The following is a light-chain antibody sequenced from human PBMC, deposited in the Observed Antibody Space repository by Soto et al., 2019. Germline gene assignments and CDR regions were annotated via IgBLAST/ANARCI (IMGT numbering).Light chain of an antibody. Sequence: QSALTQPASVSGSPGQSITISCTGTSSDVGNYNYVSWYQLHPGKAPKLMIYEVTNRPSGVSDRFSGSKSGNTASLAVSGLQAEDEGDYHCSSYGRSSSSWVFGGGTKLTVL. V-gene: IGLV2-14*01. CDR3: SSYGRSSSSWV. CDR2: EVT. CDR1: SSDVGNYNY. J-gene: IGLJ3*02.